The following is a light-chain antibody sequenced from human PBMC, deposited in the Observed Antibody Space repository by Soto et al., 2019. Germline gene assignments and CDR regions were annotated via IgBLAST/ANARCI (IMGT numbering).Light chain of an antibody. CDR2: NAS. V-gene: IGKV1-5*03. Sequence: DIQMTQSPSTLSASLGDRVTITCRASQSISSWLAWYQQKPGKAPKLLIYNASSIDSGIPSRFSGSGSGTEFTLTISSLQPDDFATYYCQQYNSYLYTFGQGTKLEIK. CDR3: QQYNSYLYT. CDR1: QSISSW. J-gene: IGKJ2*01.